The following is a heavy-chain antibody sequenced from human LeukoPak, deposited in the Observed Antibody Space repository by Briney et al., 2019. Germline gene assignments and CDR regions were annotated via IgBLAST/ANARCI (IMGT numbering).Heavy chain of an antibody. Sequence: SETLSLTCAVYGGSFSGYYWSWIRQPPGKGLEWIGEINRGGSTNDNPSLKSRVTMSVDTSKNQFSLKLSSVTAADTAVYYCAREATRSGSSDYYHFVYWGQGTLVTVSS. CDR1: GGSFSGYY. V-gene: IGHV4-34*01. CDR2: INRGGST. J-gene: IGHJ4*02. CDR3: AREATRSGSSDYYHFVY. D-gene: IGHD3-22*01.